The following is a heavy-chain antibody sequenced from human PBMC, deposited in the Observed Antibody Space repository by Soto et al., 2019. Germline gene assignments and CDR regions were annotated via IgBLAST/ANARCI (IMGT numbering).Heavy chain of an antibody. D-gene: IGHD3-10*01. CDR3: ARHSKQTDYYGSGLTMDV. J-gene: IGHJ6*03. CDR1: GGSISSYY. V-gene: IGHV4-59*08. CDR2: IYYSGST. Sequence: QVQLQESGPGLVKPSETLSLTCTVSGGSISSYYWSWIRQPPGKGLEWFGYIYYSGSTNYNPSLKSRVTISVDTSKNQFSLKLSSVTAADTAVYYCARHSKQTDYYGSGLTMDVWGKGTTVTVSS.